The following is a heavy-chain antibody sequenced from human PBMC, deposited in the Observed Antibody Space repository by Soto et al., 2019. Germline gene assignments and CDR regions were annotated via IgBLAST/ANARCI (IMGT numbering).Heavy chain of an antibody. CDR2: VSGSGDYT. CDR3: AKDPLLLWFGMDV. Sequence: VQLLESGGGLVQPGGSLRLSCAASGFTFSSYAMSWVRQAPGKGLEWVSAVSGSGDYTYYADSVKGRFTISRDNSKNTLYLQMNSLRAEDTAVYYCAKDPLLLWFGMDVWGQGTTVTVSS. D-gene: IGHD3-10*01. V-gene: IGHV3-23*01. J-gene: IGHJ6*02. CDR1: GFTFSSYA.